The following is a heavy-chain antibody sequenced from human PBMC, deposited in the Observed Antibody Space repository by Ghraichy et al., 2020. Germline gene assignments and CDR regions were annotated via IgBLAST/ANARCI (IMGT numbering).Heavy chain of an antibody. CDR2: IYSGGST. D-gene: IGHD3-22*01. CDR3: ARDRSLDYDSSGYYYSYGMDV. CDR1: GFTVSSNY. Sequence: GSLRLSCAASGFTVSSNYMSWVRQAPGKGLEWVSVIYSGGSTYYADSVKGRFTISRHNSKNTLYLQMNSLRAEDTAVYYCARDRSLDYDSSGYYYSYGMDVWGQGTTVTVSS. J-gene: IGHJ6*02. V-gene: IGHV3-53*04.